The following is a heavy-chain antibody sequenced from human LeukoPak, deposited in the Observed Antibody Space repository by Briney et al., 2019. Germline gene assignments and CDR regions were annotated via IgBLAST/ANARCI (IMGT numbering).Heavy chain of an antibody. CDR2: ISWNSGSI. J-gene: IGHJ4*02. D-gene: IGHD4-17*01. Sequence: GGSLRLSCAASGFTFDDYAMHWVRQAPGKGLEWVSGISWNSGSIGYADSVKGRFTISRDNAKNTLYLQMNSLRVEDTAVYYCARDLGTVTTFYDYWGQGSLVTVSS. CDR3: ARDLGTVTTFYDY. CDR1: GFTFDDYA. V-gene: IGHV3-9*01.